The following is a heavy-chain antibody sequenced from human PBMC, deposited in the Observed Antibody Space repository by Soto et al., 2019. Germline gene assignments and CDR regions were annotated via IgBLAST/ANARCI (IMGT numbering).Heavy chain of an antibody. CDR3: ARDPGGATGFDP. D-gene: IGHD1-1*01. V-gene: IGHV1-18*01. CDR1: GYSFTVYG. Sequence: QVQLVQSGAEVKKPGASVKVSCKTFGYSFTVYGISWVRQAPGQGLEWMGWMSTYTGDTNYARKFRGRVTMTTDISMSTASMELRSLTSDDTAVYYCARDPGGATGFDPWGQGTPVIVS. J-gene: IGHJ5*02. CDR2: MSTYTGDT.